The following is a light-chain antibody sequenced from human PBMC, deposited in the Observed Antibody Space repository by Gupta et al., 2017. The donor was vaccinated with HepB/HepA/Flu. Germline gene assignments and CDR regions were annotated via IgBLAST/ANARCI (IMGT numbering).Light chain of an antibody. J-gene: IGLJ2*01. V-gene: IGLV1-40*01. CDR2: VNS. CDR3: QSYDSSLSGSGV. CDR1: RPNIGAGYA. Sequence: QSVLTQPPSVSGAPGQRVTLSCTGSRPNIGAGYALPWYQHLPGTAPNLLLYVNSNRLSGVPARGSGSKSGTSAALAITGLQAEEEADYYCQSYDSSLSGSGVFGGGIKLTVL.